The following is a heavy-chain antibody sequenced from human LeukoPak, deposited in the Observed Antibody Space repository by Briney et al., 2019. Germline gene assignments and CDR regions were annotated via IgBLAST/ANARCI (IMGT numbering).Heavy chain of an antibody. CDR3: ARYCSGGSCYSSVGGAFDI. J-gene: IGHJ3*02. D-gene: IGHD2-15*01. V-gene: IGHV4-38-2*01. CDR2: IYHSGST. Sequence: SETLSLTCAVSGYSISSGYYWGWIRQPPGKGLEWIGSIYHSGSTYYNPSLKSRVTISVDTSKNQFSLKLSSVTAADTAVYYCARYCSGGSCYSSVGGAFDIWGQGTMVTVSS. CDR1: GYSISSGYY.